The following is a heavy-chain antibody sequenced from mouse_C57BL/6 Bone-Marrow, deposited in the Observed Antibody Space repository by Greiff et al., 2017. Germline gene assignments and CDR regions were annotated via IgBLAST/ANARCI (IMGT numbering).Heavy chain of an antibody. CDR1: GFNIKDDY. CDR2: IDPENGDT. J-gene: IGHJ2*01. Sequence: EVQLQQSGAELVRPGASVKLSCTASGFNIKDDYMHWVKQRPEQGLEWIGWIDPENGDTEYASKFQGKATITADTSSNTADLQLSSLTSEDTAVYYCTTPATYYFDYWGQGTTLTVSS. V-gene: IGHV14-4*01. D-gene: IGHD1-1*01. CDR3: TTPATYYFDY.